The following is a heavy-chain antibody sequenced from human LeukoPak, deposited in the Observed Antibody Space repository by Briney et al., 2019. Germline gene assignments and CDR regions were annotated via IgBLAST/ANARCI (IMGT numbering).Heavy chain of an antibody. J-gene: IGHJ4*02. CDR2: IYHSGST. Sequence: SETLSLTCAVSGGSISSSNWWSWVRQPPGKGLEWIGEIYHSGSTNYNPSLKSRVTISVDKSKNQFSLKLSSVTAADTAVYYYARDASHTAMGTWSLGDYWGQGTLVTVSS. V-gene: IGHV4-4*02. CDR1: GGSISSSNW. CDR3: ARDASHTAMGTWSLGDY. D-gene: IGHD5-18*01.